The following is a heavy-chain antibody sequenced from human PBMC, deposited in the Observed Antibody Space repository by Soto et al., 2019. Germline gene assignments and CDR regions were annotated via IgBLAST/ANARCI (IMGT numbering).Heavy chain of an antibody. CDR1: GFSFSGYS. CDR3: AREDILGARSFDY. Sequence: EVQLVKSGGGLVQTGGSLRLSCAASGFSFSGYSMNWVRQAPGKGLEWISYISSLSTPRYYAESVEGRFIISRDNAKNSLYLQMNSLRDEDTAVYFCAREDILGARSFDYWGQGTLVTVSS. D-gene: IGHD1-26*01. V-gene: IGHV3-48*02. CDR2: ISSLSTPR. J-gene: IGHJ4*02.